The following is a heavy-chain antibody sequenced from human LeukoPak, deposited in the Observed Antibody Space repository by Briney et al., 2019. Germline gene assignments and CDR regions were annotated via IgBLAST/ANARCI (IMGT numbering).Heavy chain of an antibody. J-gene: IGHJ4*02. CDR1: GGSISSYY. D-gene: IGHD1-26*01. V-gene: IGHV4-4*07. CDR3: ARGPQSSGSYSVDY. Sequence: PSETLSLTCTVSGGSISSYYWTWIRQTAGKGLEWIGRIYSSGSTNYNPSLKSRVTMSVDTSKNQFSLRLSSVTAADAAVYYCARGPQSSGSYSVDYWGQGTLVTVSS. CDR2: IYSSGST.